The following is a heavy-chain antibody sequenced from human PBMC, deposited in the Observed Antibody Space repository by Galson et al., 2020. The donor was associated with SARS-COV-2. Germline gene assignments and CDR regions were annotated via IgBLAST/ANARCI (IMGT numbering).Heavy chain of an antibody. Sequence: NSGGSLRLSCAASGFTFSSYSMNWVRQAPGKGLEWVSSISSSSSYIYYADSVKGRFTISRDNAKNSLYLQMNSLRAEDTAVYYCARGGDSVVGAFDIWGQGTMVTVSS. CDR1: GFTFSSYS. CDR2: ISSSSSYI. D-gene: IGHD1-26*01. J-gene: IGHJ3*02. CDR3: ARGGDSVVGAFDI. V-gene: IGHV3-21*01.